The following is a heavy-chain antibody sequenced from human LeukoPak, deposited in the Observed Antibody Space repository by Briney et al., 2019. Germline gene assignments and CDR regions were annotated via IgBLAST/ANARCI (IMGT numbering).Heavy chain of an antibody. J-gene: IGHJ4*02. CDR2: IIPIFGTA. V-gene: IGHV1-69*05. D-gene: IGHD3-22*01. CDR3: ARDYYDSSGYYYEGFDY. CDR1: GGTFGSYA. Sequence: ASVKVSCKASGGTFGSYAISWVRQAPGQGLEWMGRIIPIFGTANYAQKFQGRVTITTDESTSTAYMELSSLRSEDTAVYYCARDYYDSSGYYYEGFDYWGQGTLVTVPS.